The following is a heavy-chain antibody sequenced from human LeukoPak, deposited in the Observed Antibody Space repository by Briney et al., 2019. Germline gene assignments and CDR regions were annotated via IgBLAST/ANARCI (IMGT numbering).Heavy chain of an antibody. Sequence: PGGSLRLSCAASGFTFSSYAMSWVRQAPGKGLEWVSAISGSGGSTYYADSVKGRFTISRDNSKNTLYLQMNSLRAEDTAVYYCARHSLVVIYAFDIWGQGTMVTVSS. CDR3: ARHSLVVIYAFDI. CDR2: ISGSGGST. D-gene: IGHD3-22*01. J-gene: IGHJ3*02. CDR1: GFTFSSYA. V-gene: IGHV3-23*01.